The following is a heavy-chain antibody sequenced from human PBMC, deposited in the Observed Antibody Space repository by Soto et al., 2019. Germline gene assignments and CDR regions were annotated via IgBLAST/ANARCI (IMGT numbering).Heavy chain of an antibody. CDR3: ARDQRRKFLWFGEPHDPFDI. V-gene: IGHV3-11*05. J-gene: IGHJ3*02. D-gene: IGHD3-10*01. CDR2: IYSGSRYT. Sequence: PGGSLRLSCAASGFTFSDYSMSWIRQATGKGLEWISYIYSGSRYTNYADSVKGRFTISRDNTKNSLYLEMNSLRADDTAVYYCARDQRRKFLWFGEPHDPFDIWGQGTMVTVSS. CDR1: GFTFSDYS.